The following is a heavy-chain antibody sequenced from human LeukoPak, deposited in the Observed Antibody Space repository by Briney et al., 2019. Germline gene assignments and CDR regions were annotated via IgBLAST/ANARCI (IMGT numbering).Heavy chain of an antibody. J-gene: IGHJ5*02. CDR1: GGSISSYY. Sequence: SETLSLTCTVSGGSISSYYWSWIRQPPGKGLEWIGYIYYSGSTNYNPSLKSRVTISVDTSKNQFSLKLSSVTAADAAVYYCARDVGYCSSTSCYWRTATNNWFDPWGQGTLVTVSS. V-gene: IGHV4-59*01. CDR2: IYYSGST. D-gene: IGHD2-2*01. CDR3: ARDVGYCSSTSCYWRTATNNWFDP.